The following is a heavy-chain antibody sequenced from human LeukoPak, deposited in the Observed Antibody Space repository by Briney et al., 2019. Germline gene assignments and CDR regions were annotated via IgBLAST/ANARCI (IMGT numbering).Heavy chain of an antibody. J-gene: IGHJ5*02. CDR1: GYTFTSYG. CDR2: ISAYNGNT. Sequence: ASVKVSCKASGYTFTSYGISWVRQAPGQGLEWMGWISAYNGNTNYAQKLQGRVTMTTDTSTSTAYMELRSLRSDDTAVYYCARSITMVRGVTYNWFDPWGQGTLVTVSS. V-gene: IGHV1-18*01. D-gene: IGHD3-10*01. CDR3: ARSITMVRGVTYNWFDP.